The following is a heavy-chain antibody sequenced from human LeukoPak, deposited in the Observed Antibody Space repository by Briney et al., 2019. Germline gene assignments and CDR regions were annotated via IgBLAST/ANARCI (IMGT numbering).Heavy chain of an antibody. D-gene: IGHD3-22*01. CDR1: GFTFSNYW. V-gene: IGHV3-7*01. CDR2: IDLEGDVI. J-gene: IGHJ4*02. Sequence: GGSLRLSCIASGFTFSNYWMSWVRQAPGEGLGWVANIDLEGDVIYYLDSVKGRFSIPRDNAKNLLYLQMNSLRAEDTAVYYCARESYDSSGYNIFFDYWGQGTLVTVSS. CDR3: ARESYDSSGYNIFFDY.